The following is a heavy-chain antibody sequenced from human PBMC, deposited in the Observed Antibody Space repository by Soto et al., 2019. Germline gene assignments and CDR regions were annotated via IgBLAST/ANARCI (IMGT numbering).Heavy chain of an antibody. J-gene: IGHJ4*02. CDR1: GFTFSSYG. D-gene: IGHD3-22*01. CDR3: AKDRDSYYYDSSRYYPTCFDY. V-gene: IGHV3-30*18. Sequence: QVQLVESGGGVVQPGRSLRLSCAASGFTFSSYGMHWVRQAPGKGLEWVAVISYDGSNKYYADSVKGRFTISRDNSKNTLYLQMNSLRAEDTAVYYCAKDRDSYYYDSSRYYPTCFDYWGQGTLVTVSS. CDR2: ISYDGSNK.